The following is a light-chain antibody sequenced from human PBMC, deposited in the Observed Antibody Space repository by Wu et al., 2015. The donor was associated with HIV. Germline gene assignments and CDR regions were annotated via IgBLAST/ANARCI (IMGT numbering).Light chain of an antibody. CDR3: QQYNNWPRT. J-gene: IGKJ1*01. CDR1: HSVSSN. Sequence: EIVMTQSPATLSVSPGERATLSCRASHSVSSNLAWYQQKPGQAPRLLMYGASTRATGIPARFSGSGSGTEFTLTISSMQSEDLAVYYCQQYNNWPRTFGPRDQGRNRT. CDR2: GAS. V-gene: IGKV3-15*01.